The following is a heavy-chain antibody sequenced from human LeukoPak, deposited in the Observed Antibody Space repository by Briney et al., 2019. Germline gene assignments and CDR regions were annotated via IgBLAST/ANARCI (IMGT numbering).Heavy chain of an antibody. CDR1: GFTFSYYW. J-gene: IGHJ4*02. V-gene: IGHV3-74*01. Sequence: GGSLRLSCAASGFTFSYYWMHWVRQAPGKGLVWVSRINSEGTSTSFADSVKGRFTVSRDNAKNTLYLQMNSLRPEDTAVYYCVRSYRDLTGYYNRFDYWGQGNLVTVSS. CDR2: INSEGTST. CDR3: VRSYRDLTGYYNRFDY. D-gene: IGHD3-9*01.